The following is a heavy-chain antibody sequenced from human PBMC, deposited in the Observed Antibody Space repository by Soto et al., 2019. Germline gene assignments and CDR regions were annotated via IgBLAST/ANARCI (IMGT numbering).Heavy chain of an antibody. CDR1: GFTFGDYS. J-gene: IGHJ4*02. Sequence: EVQLVESGGGLVQPGRSLRLSCTASGFTFGDYSLSWFRQAPGKGLEWVGFIRTKPYGGATDYAASVKGSFTISRDDSKSSAYLQMSSLKTEDTAVYYCTRDNYCGGGNCYSVSDYWGQGTLVTVSS. V-gene: IGHV3-49*03. CDR2: IRTKPYGGAT. CDR3: TRDNYCGGGNCYSVSDY. D-gene: IGHD2-15*01.